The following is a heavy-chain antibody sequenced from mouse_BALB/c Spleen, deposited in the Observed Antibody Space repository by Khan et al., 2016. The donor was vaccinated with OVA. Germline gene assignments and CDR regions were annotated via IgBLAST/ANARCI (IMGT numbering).Heavy chain of an antibody. D-gene: IGHD1-1*01. CDR1: GFTFSTYG. Sequence: EVMLVESGGDIVKPGGSLKLSCAASGFTFSTYGMSWVRQTPDKSLEWVATVSTGGHYTYSTDTVKGRFTISRDNAKNTLYLQMSSLRSEDTAMFYCARLAYYYDSEGFAYWGQGTLVTVSA. CDR2: VSTGGHYT. CDR3: ARLAYYYDSEGFAY. J-gene: IGHJ3*01. V-gene: IGHV5-6*01.